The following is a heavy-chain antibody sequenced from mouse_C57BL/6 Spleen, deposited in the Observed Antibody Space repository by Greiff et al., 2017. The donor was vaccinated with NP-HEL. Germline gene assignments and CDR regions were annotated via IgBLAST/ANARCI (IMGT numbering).Heavy chain of an antibody. V-gene: IGHV1-22*01. CDR2: INPNNGGT. Sequence: VQLQQSGPELVKPGASVKMSCKASGYTFTDYNMHWVKQSHGKSLEWIGYINPNNGGTSYNQKFKGKATLTVNKSSSTAYMELRSLTSEDSAVYYCARGNYSNPWYFDYWGQGTTLTVSS. CDR1: GYTFTDYN. D-gene: IGHD2-5*01. J-gene: IGHJ2*01. CDR3: ARGNYSNPWYFDY.